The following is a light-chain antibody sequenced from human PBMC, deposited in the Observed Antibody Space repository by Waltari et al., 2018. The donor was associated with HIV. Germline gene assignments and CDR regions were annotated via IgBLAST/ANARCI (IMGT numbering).Light chain of an antibody. J-gene: IGLJ3*02. Sequence: QSALTQPASVSGSPGQSITISCTGTSSDVGGYNYVSWYQQHPGKAPKLMIYDVSNRPSGVSNRFSGSKAGDTASLTNSGLRAEDEADYYCSSYTSSSTWVFGGGTKLTVL. CDR1: SSDVGGYNY. CDR2: DVS. CDR3: SSYTSSSTWV. V-gene: IGLV2-14*01.